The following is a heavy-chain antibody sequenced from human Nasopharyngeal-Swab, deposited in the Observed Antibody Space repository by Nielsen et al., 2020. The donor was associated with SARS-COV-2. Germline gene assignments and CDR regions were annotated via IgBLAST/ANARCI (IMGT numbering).Heavy chain of an antibody. CDR3: ARMDLGTAIGDY. V-gene: IGHV3-48*03. J-gene: IGHJ4*02. CDR2: ISSSGRTI. D-gene: IGHD1/OR15-1a*01. CDR1: GFTFSRYE. Sequence: GESLKISCAASGFTFSRYEMNWVRQAPGKGLEWVSYISSSGRTIYYADSVKGRFTISRDNARNSLYLQMNSLRAEDTAVYYCARMDLGTAIGDYWGQGTLVTVSS.